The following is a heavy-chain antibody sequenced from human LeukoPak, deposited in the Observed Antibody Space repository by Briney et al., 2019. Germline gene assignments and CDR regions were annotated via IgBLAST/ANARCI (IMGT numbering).Heavy chain of an antibody. CDR3: IVFGDSNH. Sequence: PGGSLRLSCAASGLTVSHNYVSWVRQAPGKGVEWVSAMHTSGDTCYADSVKGRFTISRDTSKNTLYLQINSLRVEDTAVYYCIVFGDSNHWGQGTLVTVSS. V-gene: IGHV3-53*01. CDR2: MHTSGDT. J-gene: IGHJ5*02. D-gene: IGHD4-17*01. CDR1: GLTVSHNY.